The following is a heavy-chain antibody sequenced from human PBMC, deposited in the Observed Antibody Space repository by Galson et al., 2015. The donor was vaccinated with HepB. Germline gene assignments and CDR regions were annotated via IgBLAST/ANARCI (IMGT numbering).Heavy chain of an antibody. Sequence: SLRLSCAASTFTFSSYWMHWVRQAPGKGLVWVSRVNGDGGSTSYADSVKGRFTISRDNAKNTLYLQMNSLRAEDTAVYYCARDHVVAAAGRFPVNCFDPWGQGTLVTVSS. CDR2: VNGDGGST. CDR3: ARDHVVAAAGRFPVNCFDP. D-gene: IGHD6-13*01. J-gene: IGHJ5*02. CDR1: TFTFSSYW. V-gene: IGHV3-74*01.